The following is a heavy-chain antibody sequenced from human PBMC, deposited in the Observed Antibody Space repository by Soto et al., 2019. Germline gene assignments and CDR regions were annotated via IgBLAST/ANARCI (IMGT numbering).Heavy chain of an antibody. CDR1: GYTFTGYA. V-gene: IGHV1-3*01. CDR2: INAGNGNT. D-gene: IGHD1-26*01. CDR3: ARGGSLYWYFDL. Sequence: ASVKVSCKASGYTFTGYAMHWVRQAPGQRLEWMGWINAGNGNTKYSQKFQGRVTITRDTSASTAYMELSSLRSEDTAVYYCARGGSLYWYFDLWGRGPLVTVSS. J-gene: IGHJ2*01.